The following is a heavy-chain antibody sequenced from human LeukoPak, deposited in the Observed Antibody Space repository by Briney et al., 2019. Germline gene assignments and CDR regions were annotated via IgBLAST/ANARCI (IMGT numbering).Heavy chain of an antibody. CDR1: GFTFSSYE. J-gene: IGHJ2*01. Sequence: GGSLRLSCAASGFTFSSYEMNWVRQAPGKGLEWLSYISSSGSSVFYSDFVKGRFTISRDNAKNSLYLQMNSLRAEDTAVYYCARRFDLWGRGTLVTVSS. V-gene: IGHV3-48*03. CDR3: ARRFDL. CDR2: ISSSGSSV.